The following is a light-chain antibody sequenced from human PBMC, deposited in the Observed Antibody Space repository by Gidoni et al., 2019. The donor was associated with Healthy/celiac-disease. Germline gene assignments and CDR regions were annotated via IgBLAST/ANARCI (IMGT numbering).Light chain of an antibody. CDR2: GKN. Sequence: SSELTPDPAVSVAFGQTVRITCQGDSLRSYYASWYQQKPGQAPVLVIYGKNNRPSGIPDRFSGSSSGNTASLTITGAQAEDEADYYCNSRDSSGNCYVFGTGTKVTVL. CDR1: SLRSYY. J-gene: IGLJ1*01. V-gene: IGLV3-19*01. CDR3: NSRDSSGNCYV.